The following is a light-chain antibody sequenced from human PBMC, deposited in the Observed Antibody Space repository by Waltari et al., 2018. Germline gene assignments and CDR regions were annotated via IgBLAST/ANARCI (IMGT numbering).Light chain of an antibody. V-gene: IGLV1-44*01. CDR2: TNN. J-gene: IGLJ3*02. CDR3: AAWDDSLNGVV. Sequence: QSVLTQPPSASGTPGQRVTISCSGSSSNIGINSVNWYQQLPGTAPKLLIYTNNRRPSGVPGRFSGSRSGTSASLAISGLQSEDEADYYCAAWDDSLNGVVFGGGTKLTVL. CDR1: SSNIGINS.